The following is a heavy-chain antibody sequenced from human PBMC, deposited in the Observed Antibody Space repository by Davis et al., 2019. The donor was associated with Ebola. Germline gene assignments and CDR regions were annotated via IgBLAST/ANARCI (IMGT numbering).Heavy chain of an antibody. D-gene: IGHD4-11*01. CDR3: ARLMTTANGDYFDY. Sequence: PSETLSLTCAVYGGSFSGYYWSWIRQPPGKGLEWIGEINHSGSTNYNPSLKSRVTISVDTSKNQFSLKLSSVTAADTAVYYCARLMTTANGDYFDYWGQGTLVTVSS. CDR1: GGSFSGYY. J-gene: IGHJ4*02. CDR2: INHSGST. V-gene: IGHV4-34*01.